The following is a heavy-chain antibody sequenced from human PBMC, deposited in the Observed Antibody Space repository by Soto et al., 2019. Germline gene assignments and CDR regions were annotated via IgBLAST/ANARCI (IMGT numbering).Heavy chain of an antibody. J-gene: IGHJ4*02. D-gene: IGHD2-15*01. CDR3: AKSKGAYCSGGSCYSFDY. CDR2: ISYDGSNK. V-gene: IGHV3-30*18. Sequence: QVQLVESGGGVVQPGRSLRLSCAASGFTFSSYGMHWVRQAPGKGLEWVAVISYDGSNKYYADSVKGRFTISRDNSKNTLYLQMNGRRAEDTAVYYCAKSKGAYCSGGSCYSFDYWGQGTLVTVSS. CDR1: GFTFSSYG.